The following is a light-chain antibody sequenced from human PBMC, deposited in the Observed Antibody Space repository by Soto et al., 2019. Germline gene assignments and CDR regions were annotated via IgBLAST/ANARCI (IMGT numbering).Light chain of an antibody. CDR1: SSNIGKNH. Sequence: QSVLTQPPSVSAAPGQKVTISCSGSSSNIGKNHVSWYQQVPGTAPKLLIYESNKRPSGIPDRFSGSKSGTSATLGIAGLQAGDEADYYCGTWDSSLTALLFGGGTKVTVL. CDR3: GTWDSSLTALL. V-gene: IGLV1-51*02. J-gene: IGLJ2*01. CDR2: ESN.